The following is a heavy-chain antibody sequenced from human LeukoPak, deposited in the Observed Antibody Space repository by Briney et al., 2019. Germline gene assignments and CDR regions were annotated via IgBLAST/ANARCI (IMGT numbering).Heavy chain of an antibody. CDR2: INPNSGNT. D-gene: IGHD3-3*01. Sequence: ASVKVSCKASGYTFTSYDINWVRQATGQGLEWMGWINPNSGNTGYAQKFQGRVTMTRNTSICTAYMELSSLRSEDTAVYYCARSPLYYDFWSGYYRPINYFDYWGQGTLVTVSS. J-gene: IGHJ4*02. CDR3: ARSPLYYDFWSGYYRPINYFDY. V-gene: IGHV1-8*01. CDR1: GYTFTSYD.